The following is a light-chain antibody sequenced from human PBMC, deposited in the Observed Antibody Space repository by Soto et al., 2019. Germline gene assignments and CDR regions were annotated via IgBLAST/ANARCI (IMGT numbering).Light chain of an antibody. CDR1: QSVLYSSNNKNY. Sequence: DIVMTQSPDSLAVSLGERATINCKSSQSVLYSSNNKNYLAWYQQKPGQPPKLLIYWASTRESGFPDRFSGSGSGTDFTLPIGSLQAEDVAVYYCQQYYSIALTFGGGNKVEIK. V-gene: IGKV4-1*01. J-gene: IGKJ4*01. CDR2: WAS. CDR3: QQYYSIALT.